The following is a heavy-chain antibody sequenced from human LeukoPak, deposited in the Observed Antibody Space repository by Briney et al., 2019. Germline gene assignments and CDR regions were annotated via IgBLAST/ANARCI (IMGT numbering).Heavy chain of an antibody. J-gene: IGHJ4*02. D-gene: IGHD2-15*01. V-gene: IGHV3-33*01. Sequence: GGSLRLSCAASGFTFSSYGMHWVRQAPGKGLEWVAVIWYDGSNKYYADSVKGRFTISRDNSKNTLYLQMNSLRAEDTAVYYCARDYCSGGSCYSSKGNYFDYWGQGTLVTVSS. CDR1: GFTFSSYG. CDR2: IWYDGSNK. CDR3: ARDYCSGGSCYSSKGNYFDY.